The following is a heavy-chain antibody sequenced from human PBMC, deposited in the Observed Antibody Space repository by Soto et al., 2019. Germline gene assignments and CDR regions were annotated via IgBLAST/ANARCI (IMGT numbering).Heavy chain of an antibody. Sequence: GASVKVSCKASGYTFTSYYMHWVRRAPGQGLEWMGIINPSGGSTSYAQKFQGRVTMTRDTSTSTVYMELSSLRSEDTAVYYCARALGFGPPLLGYCSGGSCYGAFDIWGQGTMVTVSS. J-gene: IGHJ3*02. CDR1: GYTFTSYY. D-gene: IGHD2-15*01. CDR3: ARALGFGPPLLGYCSGGSCYGAFDI. CDR2: INPSGGST. V-gene: IGHV1-46*01.